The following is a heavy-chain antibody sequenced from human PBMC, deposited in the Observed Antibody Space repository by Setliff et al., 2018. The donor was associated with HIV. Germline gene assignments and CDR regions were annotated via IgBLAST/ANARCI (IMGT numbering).Heavy chain of an antibody. CDR2: IWYDGSDK. V-gene: IGHV3-30*02. CDR3: AKVYGTGYFYYYYGMHV. J-gene: IGHJ6*02. Sequence: GGSLRLSCAASGFIFSNYGMHWVRQAPGKGLEWVAFIWYDGSDKYYADSVKGRFTISRDNSKNTLFLEMSYLRAEDTAVYYCAKVYGTGYFYYYYGMHVWGQGTTVTVSS. D-gene: IGHD2-8*02. CDR1: GFIFSNYG.